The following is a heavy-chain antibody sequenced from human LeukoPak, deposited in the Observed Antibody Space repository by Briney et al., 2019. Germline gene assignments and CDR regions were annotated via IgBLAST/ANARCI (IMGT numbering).Heavy chain of an antibody. D-gene: IGHD4-17*01. CDR3: ARTPPDYGIDY. J-gene: IGHJ4*02. V-gene: IGHV1-8*01. CDR2: MSPNSGNT. CDR1: GYTFTGYD. Sequence: ASVKVSCKASGYTFTGYDTNWVRQATGQGLEWMGWMSPNSGNTGYAQKFQGRITMTKSTSISTAYMGLSDLESEDTAVYYCARTPPDYGIDYWGQGTLVTVSS.